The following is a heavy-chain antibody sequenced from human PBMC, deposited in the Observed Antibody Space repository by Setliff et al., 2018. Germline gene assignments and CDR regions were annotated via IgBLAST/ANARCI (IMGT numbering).Heavy chain of an antibody. J-gene: IGHJ4*02. Sequence: PSETLSLTCTVSGGSISSYYWRWIRQPPGKRLEWIGYIYYSGSTNYNPSLESRVTISVDTSKNQFSLRLNSATAADTAVYYCARLRGAFDYWGQGTLVTVSS. D-gene: IGHD3-16*01. CDR2: IYYSGST. CDR1: GGSISSYY. CDR3: ARLRGAFDY. V-gene: IGHV4-59*01.